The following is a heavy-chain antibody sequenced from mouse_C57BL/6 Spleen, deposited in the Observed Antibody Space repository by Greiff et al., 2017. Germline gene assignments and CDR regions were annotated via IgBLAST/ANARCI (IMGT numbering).Heavy chain of an antibody. D-gene: IGHD1-1*01. J-gene: IGHJ4*01. CDR1: GYTFTTYP. V-gene: IGHV1-47*01. CDR2: FHPYNDDT. CDR3: ERTSYYYGSSYAMDY. Sequence: VQLKQSGAELVKPGASVKMSCKASGYTFTTYPIEWMKQNHGKSLEWIGNFHPYNDDTKYNEKFKGKATLTVEKSSSTVYLELSRLTSDDSAVYYCERTSYYYGSSYAMDYWGQGTSVTVSS.